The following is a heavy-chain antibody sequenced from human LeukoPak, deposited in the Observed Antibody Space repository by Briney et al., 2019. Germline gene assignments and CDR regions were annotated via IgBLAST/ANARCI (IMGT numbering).Heavy chain of an antibody. CDR3: TRLPRNSGAY. V-gene: IGHV3-7*04. D-gene: IGHD3-16*01. CDR1: GVPFSTFW. Sequence: GGSLRLSCVASGVPFSTFWMSWVRQAPGKGLEWVANINEDGSETYYVDSVKGRLIISRDNAKNSLFLQMNSLRAEDTAVYYCTRLPRNSGAYWGQGTLVTVSS. CDR2: INEDGSET. J-gene: IGHJ4*02.